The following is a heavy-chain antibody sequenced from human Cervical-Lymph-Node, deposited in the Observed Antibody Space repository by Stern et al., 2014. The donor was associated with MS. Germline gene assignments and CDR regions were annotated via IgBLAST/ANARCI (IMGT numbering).Heavy chain of an antibody. Sequence: VQLEESGAEVKKPGASVRVSCKASGYTFTDYYLHWVRQAPGQGLEWMGRVNPNSGETHYAQRLQGRVTMTRDTSINTAYMELTRLISDDTAVYYCARFYYDSSSYSFDYWGQGTLVTVSS. CDR1: GYTFTDYY. V-gene: IGHV1-2*06. CDR2: VNPNSGET. J-gene: IGHJ4*02. CDR3: ARFYYDSSSYSFDY. D-gene: IGHD3-22*01.